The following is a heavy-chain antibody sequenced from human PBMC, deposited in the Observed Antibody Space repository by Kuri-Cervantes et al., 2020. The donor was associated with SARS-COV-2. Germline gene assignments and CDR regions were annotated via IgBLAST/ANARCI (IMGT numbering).Heavy chain of an antibody. V-gene: IGHV3-23*01. CDR3: ARSQGEWDLLVPIAY. J-gene: IGHJ4*02. CDR1: GFTFSSFA. D-gene: IGHD1-26*01. CDR2: ISGSGVGT. Sequence: GESLKISCAASGFTFSSFAMSWVRQAPGKGLEWVSSISGSGVGTYYADSVKGRFTISRDNSKNTLYLQMNNLRADDTAVYYCARSQGEWDLLVPIAYWGRGTLVTVSS.